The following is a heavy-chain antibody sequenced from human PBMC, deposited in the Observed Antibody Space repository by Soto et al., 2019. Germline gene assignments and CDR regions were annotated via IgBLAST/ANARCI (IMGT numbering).Heavy chain of an antibody. CDR2: ISTYNGNT. CDR1: GYTFSSYA. CDR3: ARVEPTRNPKLFF. V-gene: IGHV1-18*01. D-gene: IGHD1-1*01. J-gene: IGHJ4*02. Sequence: GASVKVSCKSSGYTFSSYAISWVRQAPGQGLEWMGWISTYNGNTNYAQKLQGRVTMTTDTSTTTAYMELRSLRSDDTAVYYGARVEPTRNPKLFFWGQGTLVTVSS.